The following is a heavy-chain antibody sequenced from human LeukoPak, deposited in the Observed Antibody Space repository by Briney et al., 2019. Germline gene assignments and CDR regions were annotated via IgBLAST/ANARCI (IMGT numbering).Heavy chain of an antibody. J-gene: IGHJ4*02. CDR3: ARGGDILTGYYTDY. Sequence: PGGSLRLSCAASGFTFSSYSMNWVRQAPGKGLEWVSSISSSSSYIYYADSVKGRFTISRDNAKSSLYLQMNSLRAEDTAVYYCARGGDILTGYYTDYWGQGTLVTVSS. CDR2: ISSSSSYI. D-gene: IGHD3-9*01. CDR1: GFTFSSYS. V-gene: IGHV3-21*01.